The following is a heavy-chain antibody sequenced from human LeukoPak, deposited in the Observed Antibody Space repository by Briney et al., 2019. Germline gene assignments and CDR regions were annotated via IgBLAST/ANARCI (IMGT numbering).Heavy chain of an antibody. CDR2: MIHIFGRA. J-gene: IGHJ5*02. CDR3: AGDLLPKLVVVPAAILGWFDP. D-gene: IGHD2-2*02. V-gene: IGHV1-69*01. Sequence: ASXKVXCKASGGTFISYAISWVRQAPGQGREWMGGMIHIFGRANYAQKFQGRETITADESTRKDCMELRRLRSEDPPAYYCAGDLLPKLVVVPAAILGWFDPWGQGTLVTVSS. CDR1: GGTFISYA.